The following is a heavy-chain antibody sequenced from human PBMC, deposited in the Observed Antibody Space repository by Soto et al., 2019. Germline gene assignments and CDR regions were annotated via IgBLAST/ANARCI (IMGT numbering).Heavy chain of an antibody. CDR3: AREALYCSSTSCYMDY. V-gene: IGHV3-33*01. D-gene: IGHD2-2*02. CDR2: IWYDGSNK. J-gene: IGHJ4*02. Sequence: QVQLVESGGGVVQPGRSLRLSCAASGFTFSSYGMHWVRQAPGKGLEWVAVIWYDGSNKYYADFVKGRFTISRDNSKNTLYLQMNSLRAEDTAVYYCAREALYCSSTSCYMDYWGQGTLVTVSS. CDR1: GFTFSSYG.